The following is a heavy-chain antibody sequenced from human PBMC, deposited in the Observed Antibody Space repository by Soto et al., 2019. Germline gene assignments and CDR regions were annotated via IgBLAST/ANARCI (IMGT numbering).Heavy chain of an antibody. V-gene: IGHV3-23*01. CDR1: GFTFSSYA. CDR2: ISGSGGST. D-gene: IGHD6-19*01. Sequence: EVQLLESGGGLGQPGGSLRLSCAASGFTFSSYAMSWVRQAPGKGLEWVSAISGSGGSTYYADSVKGRFTISRDNSKNALYQQMTSCRSEDTAVYYCAKDFVYQQWLGFLFVIWGHGTMVTVSS. J-gene: IGHJ3*02. CDR3: AKDFVYQQWLGFLFVI.